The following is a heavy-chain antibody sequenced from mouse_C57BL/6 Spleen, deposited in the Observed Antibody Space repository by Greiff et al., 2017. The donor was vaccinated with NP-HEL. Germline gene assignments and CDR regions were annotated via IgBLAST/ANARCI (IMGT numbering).Heavy chain of an antibody. J-gene: IGHJ2*01. CDR2: IYPGDGDT. V-gene: IGHV1-82*01. CDR1: GYAFSSSW. CDR3: ARWKGNFDY. Sequence: VQLQQSGPALVKPGASVKISCKASGYAFSSSWMNWVKQRPGKGLEWIGRIYPGDGDTNYNGKFKGKATLTADKSSSTAYMQLSSLTSEDSAVYFCARWKGNFDYWGQGTTLTVSS.